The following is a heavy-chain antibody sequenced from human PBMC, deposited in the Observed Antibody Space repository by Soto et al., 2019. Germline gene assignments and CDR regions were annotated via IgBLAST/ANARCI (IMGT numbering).Heavy chain of an antibody. V-gene: IGHV3-23*01. D-gene: IGHD6-6*01. Sequence: GGSLRLSCAASGFTFSSYVVSWVRQAPGEGLEWVSAISGSGGSTYYADSVKGRFTISRDNSKNTLYLQMNSLRAEDTAVYYCAKDPDFIAARFDYWGQGTLVTVSS. J-gene: IGHJ4*02. CDR3: AKDPDFIAARFDY. CDR1: GFTFSSYV. CDR2: ISGSGGST.